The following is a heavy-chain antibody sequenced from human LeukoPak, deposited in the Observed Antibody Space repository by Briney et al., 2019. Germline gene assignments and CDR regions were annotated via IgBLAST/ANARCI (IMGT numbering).Heavy chain of an antibody. CDR2: ISGSGGST. D-gene: IGHD5-18*01. Sequence: GSLRLSCAASGFTFSSYAMSWVRQAPGKGLEWVSAISGSGGSTYYADSVKGRFTISRDNSKNTLYLQMNSLRAEDTAVYYCAKGLTAMVNFDYWAREPWSPSPQ. CDR3: AKGLTAMVNFDY. J-gene: IGHJ4*02. V-gene: IGHV3-23*01. CDR1: GFTFSSYA.